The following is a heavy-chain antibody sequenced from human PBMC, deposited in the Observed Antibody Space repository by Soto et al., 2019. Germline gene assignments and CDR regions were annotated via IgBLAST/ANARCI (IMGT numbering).Heavy chain of an antibody. J-gene: IGHJ6*02. D-gene: IGHD4-17*01. V-gene: IGHV5-51*01. CDR3: ARRSAVTTFYFYGMDV. CDR1: GDSFNSNW. Sequence: GESLKISCKVSGDSFNSNWIAWVRQRPGRGLEWMGIIYPIDSDTRYSPSFQGQVTISVDRSINSAFLQWRSLKASDTATYYCARRSAVTTFYFYGMDVWGQGTTVTVSS. CDR2: IYPIDSDT.